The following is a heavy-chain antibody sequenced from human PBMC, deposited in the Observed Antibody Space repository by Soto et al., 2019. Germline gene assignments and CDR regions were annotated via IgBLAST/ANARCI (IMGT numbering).Heavy chain of an antibody. CDR3: ARLYYDYV. V-gene: IGHV3-48*02. CDR1: GFTFGTYS. Sequence: XVSLRLSCAGSGFTFGTYSMNWVRQAAGKGLEWIAYISYDSDTIQYADSVKGRFTISRDNAKNSLYLQMNSLRDEDTAVYYCARLYYDYVWGQGTTVTVSS. D-gene: IGHD3-3*01. CDR2: ISYDSDTI. J-gene: IGHJ6*02.